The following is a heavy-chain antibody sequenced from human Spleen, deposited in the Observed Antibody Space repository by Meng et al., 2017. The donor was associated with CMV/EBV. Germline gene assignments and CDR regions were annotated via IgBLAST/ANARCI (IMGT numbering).Heavy chain of an antibody. V-gene: IGHV4-4*02. J-gene: IGHJ5*02. Sequence: SIGSNNWWSWVRQSPTRGLEWIGEIFHSGSTNYNPSLKSRVTISVDKSKNHISLTLTSVTAADTAVYYCARDPRIYYDSTAYSVFDPWGQGTLVTVSS. D-gene: IGHD3-22*01. CDR3: ARDPRIYYDSTAYSVFDP. CDR1: SIGSNNW. CDR2: IFHSGST.